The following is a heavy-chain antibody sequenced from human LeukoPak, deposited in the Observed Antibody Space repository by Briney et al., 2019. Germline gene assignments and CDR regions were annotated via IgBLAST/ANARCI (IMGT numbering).Heavy chain of an antibody. V-gene: IGHV3-30-3*01. J-gene: IGHJ6*02. CDR2: ISYDGSNK. CDR3: ARTLCGGDCSVYYYGMDV. CDR1: GFTFSSYA. D-gene: IGHD2-21*02. Sequence: GRSLRLSCAASGFTFSSYAMHWVRQAPGKGLEWVAVISYDGSNKYYADSVTGRFTISRDNSKNTLYLQMNSLRAEDTAVYYCARTLCGGDCSVYYYGMDVWGQGTTVTVSS.